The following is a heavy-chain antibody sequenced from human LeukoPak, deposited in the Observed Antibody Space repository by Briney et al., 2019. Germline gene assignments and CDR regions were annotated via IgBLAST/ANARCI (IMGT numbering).Heavy chain of an antibody. CDR2: ISYDGSNK. J-gene: IGHJ4*02. CDR3: ARGRSSWLYYFDY. CDR1: GFTFSDYY. D-gene: IGHD6-13*01. V-gene: IGHV3-30*03. Sequence: GGSLRLSCAASGFTFSDYYMSWVRQAPGKGLEWVAVISYDGSNKYYADSVKGRFTISRDNSKNTLYLQMNSLRAEDTAVYYCARGRSSWLYYFDYWGQGTLVTVSS.